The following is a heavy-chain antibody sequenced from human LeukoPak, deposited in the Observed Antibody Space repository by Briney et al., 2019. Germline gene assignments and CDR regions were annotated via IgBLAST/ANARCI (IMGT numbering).Heavy chain of an antibody. CDR3: ARGPSFDAFDI. V-gene: IGHV3-53*04. Sequence: GGSLRLSCAASGFTFSSYSMNWVRQTPGKGLEWVSVIYSTGITYYADSVKGRFTISRHNSENTVYLQMNSLGAKDTAVYYCARGPSFDAFDIWGQGTMVTVSS. CDR2: IYSTGIT. J-gene: IGHJ3*02. CDR1: GFTFSSYS.